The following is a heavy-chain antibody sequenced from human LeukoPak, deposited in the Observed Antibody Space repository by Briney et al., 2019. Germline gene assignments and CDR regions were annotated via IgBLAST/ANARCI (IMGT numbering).Heavy chain of an antibody. D-gene: IGHD6-6*01. CDR1: GGSISSGGYY. CDR3: ARGGYSSSSFDY. V-gene: IGHV4-31*03. CDR2: IYSSGST. J-gene: IGHJ4*02. Sequence: KPSETLSLTCTVSGGSISSGGYYWSWIRQHRGKGLEWIGYIYSSGSTYYNPSLKSRVTISVDTSKNQFSLKLSSVTAADTAVYYCARGGYSSSSFDYWGQGTLVTVSS.